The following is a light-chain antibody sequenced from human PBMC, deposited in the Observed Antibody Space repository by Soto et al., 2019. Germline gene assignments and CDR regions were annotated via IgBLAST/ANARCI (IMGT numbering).Light chain of an antibody. CDR1: QSISSW. V-gene: IGKV1-5*01. Sequence: DIQMTQSPSTLSASVGDRVTITCRASQSISSWLAWYQQKPGKAPKLLICAASSLESGVPSRFSGSGSGTEFTLTISSLQPDDFATYYCQQYNSYWTFGQGTKVDI. J-gene: IGKJ1*01. CDR2: AAS. CDR3: QQYNSYWT.